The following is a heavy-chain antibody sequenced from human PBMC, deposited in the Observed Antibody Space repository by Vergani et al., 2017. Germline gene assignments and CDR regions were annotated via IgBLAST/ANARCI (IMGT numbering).Heavy chain of an antibody. D-gene: IGHD2-2*01. CDR3: ARDRDRYCRSTTSCHNWFDP. CDR2: VYYTGST. V-gene: IGHV4-59*01. J-gene: IGHJ5*02. Sequence: QVQLQESGPGLVKPSETLSLTCTVPGAAIKDFYWSWFRQPPGKGLEWIGYVYYTGSTTYNPSLKSRVTISVDTSNNQFSLRMTSLTAADTAIYYCARDRDRYCRSTTSCHNWFDPWGQGSLVTVSS. CDR1: GAAIKDFY.